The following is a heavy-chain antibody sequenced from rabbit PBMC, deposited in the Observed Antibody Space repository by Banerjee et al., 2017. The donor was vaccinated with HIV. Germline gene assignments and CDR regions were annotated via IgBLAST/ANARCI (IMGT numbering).Heavy chain of an antibody. V-gene: IGHV1S40*01. CDR2: IYAGSTGST. CDR1: GFSFNSSYY. Sequence: QSLEESGGDLVKPGTSLTLTCTASGFSFNSSYYMCWVRQAPGKGLECIGCIYAGSTGSTYYASWVNGRFTISSDNAQNTVHLQVNSLTAADTATYDGSIPYSDLWGPGTLVTVS. J-gene: IGHJ4*01. CDR3: SIPYSDL. D-gene: IGHD4-2*01.